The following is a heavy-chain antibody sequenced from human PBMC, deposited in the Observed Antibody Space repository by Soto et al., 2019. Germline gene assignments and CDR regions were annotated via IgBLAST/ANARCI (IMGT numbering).Heavy chain of an antibody. D-gene: IGHD3-3*01. V-gene: IGHV1-18*01. CDR2: ISAYNGNT. J-gene: IGHJ4*02. Sequence: ASVKVSCKASGYTFTSYGISWVRQAPGQGLEWMGWISAYNGNTNYAQKLQGRVTMTTDTSTSTAYMELRSLRSDDTAVYYCARLLFNFVGSGYSSYFDYWGQGTLVTVSS. CDR1: GYTFTSYG. CDR3: ARLLFNFVGSGYSSYFDY.